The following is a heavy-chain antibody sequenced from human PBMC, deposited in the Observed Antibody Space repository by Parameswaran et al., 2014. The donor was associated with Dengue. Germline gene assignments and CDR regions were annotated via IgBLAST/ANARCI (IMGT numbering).Heavy chain of an antibody. V-gene: IGHV1-18*01. CDR2: ISAYNGNT. D-gene: IGHD5-12*01. CDR3: AREPYLSGYGGPDY. J-gene: IGHJ4*02. Sequence: SWVRQAPGQGLERMGWISAYNGNTIYAQNLQDRVTMTTDTSTSTAYMELRSLRSDDTAVYYCAREPYLSGYGGPDYWGQGTAGHRLL.